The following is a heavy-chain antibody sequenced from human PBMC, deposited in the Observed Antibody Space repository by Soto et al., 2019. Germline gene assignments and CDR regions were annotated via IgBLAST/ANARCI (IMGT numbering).Heavy chain of an antibody. D-gene: IGHD5-12*01. CDR3: ARESGGATATLDYYYFYMDV. CDR1: GDTFNDYY. J-gene: IGHJ6*03. Sequence: ASVKVSCKSSGDTFNDYYIHWVRQAPGQGLEWMGWINPNGGVTKYAQKFQGWVSMTRDTSIRTVYMHLGRLRSDDTAVYYCARESGGATATLDYYYFYMDVWGTGTTVTVSS. V-gene: IGHV1-2*04. CDR2: INPNGGVT.